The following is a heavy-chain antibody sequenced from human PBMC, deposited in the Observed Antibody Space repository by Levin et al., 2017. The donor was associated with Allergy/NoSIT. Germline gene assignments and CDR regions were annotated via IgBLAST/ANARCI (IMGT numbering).Heavy chain of an antibody. Sequence: GGSLRLSCPASGFNFNTYTMNWVRQAPGKGLEWVSTIIGGDDATYYADSVKGRFTTSRDTSKSTLLLQMVSLRADDPALYYCSTGDWSWGQGTLVIVSS. CDR3: STGDWS. V-gene: IGHV3-23*01. D-gene: IGHD3-9*01. J-gene: IGHJ5*02. CDR2: IIGGDDAT. CDR1: GFNFNTYT.